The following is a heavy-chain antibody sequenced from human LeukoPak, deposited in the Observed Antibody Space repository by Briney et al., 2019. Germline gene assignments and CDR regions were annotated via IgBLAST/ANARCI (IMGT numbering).Heavy chain of an antibody. CDR1: GGSISSYY. D-gene: IGHD3-22*01. CDR3: AGLGASGNGYLSWFDP. CDR2: IYYSGNS. J-gene: IGHJ5*02. Sequence: SETLSLTCTVSGGSISSYYWSWIRQPPGKGLEWIGYIYYSGNSDYNPSLKSRVTISVDTSKNQFSLKLSSVTAADTAVYYCAGLGASGNGYLSWFDPWGQGTLVTVSS. V-gene: IGHV4-59*01.